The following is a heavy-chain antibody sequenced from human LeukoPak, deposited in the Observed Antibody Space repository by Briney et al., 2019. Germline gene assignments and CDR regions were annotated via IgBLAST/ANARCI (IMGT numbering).Heavy chain of an antibody. CDR3: ARGYTYGLFDY. D-gene: IGHD5-18*01. CDR1: GYSFITYW. CDR2: IYPGDSDT. V-gene: IGHV5-51*01. J-gene: IGHJ4*02. Sequence: GESLKISCKGSGYSFITYWIGWVRQMPGKGLEWMGIIYPGDSDTRYSPSFRGQDTISADKSISTAFLQWSSLKASDTAMYYCARGYTYGLFDYWGQGTLVTVSS.